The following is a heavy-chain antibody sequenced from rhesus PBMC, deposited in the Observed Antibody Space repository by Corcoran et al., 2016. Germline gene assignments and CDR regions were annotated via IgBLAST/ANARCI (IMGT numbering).Heavy chain of an antibody. CDR1: GFTFIDYG. D-gene: IGHD4-29*01. CDR3: ARVSTVASFDY. CDR2: VSQPSGTNT. V-gene: IGHV3-37*01. J-gene: IGHJ4*01. Sequence: VQLVESGGGLVQPGGSLSLSCIDSGFTFIDYGMAWVRQATGKGLEWVSSVSQPSGTNTDYLDPVKGRLTSSRDNAKNTLYLQMNSLRAEDTAVYYCARVSTVASFDYWGQGVLVTVSS.